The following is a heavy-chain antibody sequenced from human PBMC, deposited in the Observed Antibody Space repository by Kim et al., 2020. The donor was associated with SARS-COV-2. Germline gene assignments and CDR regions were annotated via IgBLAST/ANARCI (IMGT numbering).Heavy chain of an antibody. Sequence: GGSLRLSCAASGFTFDHYTMHCVRQAPGKGLQWVSLISWDGGTTYYADSVKGRFTISRDNNKNSLYLQMNSLRSEDSALYYCAKDGGSDSNSSPEHWGRGTLVTVSS. D-gene: IGHD6-6*01. CDR1: GFTFDHYT. V-gene: IGHV3-43*01. J-gene: IGHJ1*01. CDR3: AKDGGSDSNSSPEH. CDR2: ISWDGGTT.